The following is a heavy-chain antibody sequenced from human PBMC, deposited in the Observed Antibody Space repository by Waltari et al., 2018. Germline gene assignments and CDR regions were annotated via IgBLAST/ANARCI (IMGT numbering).Heavy chain of an antibody. CDR2: ISGSGGST. CDR3: AKDPDDYGDQTGAFDI. V-gene: IGHV3-23*01. CDR1: GFTFSSYA. Sequence: EVQLLESGGGLVQPGGSLRLSCAASGFTFSSYAMSWVRQAPGKGLEWVSAISGSGGSTYYADSVKGRFTISRDNSKNTLYLQMNSLRAEDTAVYYCAKDPDDYGDQTGAFDIWGQGTMVTVSS. J-gene: IGHJ3*02. D-gene: IGHD4-17*01.